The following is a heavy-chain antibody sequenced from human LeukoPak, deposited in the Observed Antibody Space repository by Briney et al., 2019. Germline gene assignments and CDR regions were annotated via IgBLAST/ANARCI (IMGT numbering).Heavy chain of an antibody. J-gene: IGHJ4*02. CDR2: INPNSGGT. CDR3: ASYSSSWYSLDY. CDR1: GYTFTGYY. V-gene: IGHV1-2*06. D-gene: IGHD6-13*01. Sequence: GASVKVSCKASGYTFTGYYMHWVRQAPGQGLEWMGRINPNSGGTNYAQKFQGRVTTTRDTSISTAYMELSRLRSDDTAVYYCASYSSSWYSLDYWGQGTLVTVSS.